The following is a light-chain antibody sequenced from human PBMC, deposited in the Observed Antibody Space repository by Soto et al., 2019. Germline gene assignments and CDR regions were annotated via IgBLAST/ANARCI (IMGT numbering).Light chain of an antibody. CDR3: QQRSNSYT. J-gene: IGKJ2*01. Sequence: PGERATLSCRASQSVSSYLAWYQQKPGQAPRLLIYDASNRATGIPARFSGSGSGTDFTLTISSLEPEDFAVYYCQQRSNSYTFGQGTKLEIK. CDR2: DAS. CDR1: QSVSSY. V-gene: IGKV3-11*01.